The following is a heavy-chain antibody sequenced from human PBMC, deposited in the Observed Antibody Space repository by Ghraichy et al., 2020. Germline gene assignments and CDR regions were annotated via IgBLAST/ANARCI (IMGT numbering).Heavy chain of an antibody. CDR1: GGSFSGYY. V-gene: IGHV4-34*01. D-gene: IGHD4-23*01. CDR2: INHSGST. CDR3: ARGTGNGGNRNFDY. Sequence: SETLSLTCAVYGGSFSGYYWSWIRQPPGKGLEWIGEINHSGSTNYNPSLKSRVTISVDTSKNQFSLKLSSVTAADTAVYYCARGTGNGGNRNFDYWGQGTLVTVSS. J-gene: IGHJ4*02.